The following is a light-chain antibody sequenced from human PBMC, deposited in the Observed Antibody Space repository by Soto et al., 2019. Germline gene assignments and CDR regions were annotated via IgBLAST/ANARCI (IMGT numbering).Light chain of an antibody. J-gene: IGKJ1*01. Sequence: IQLTQSPSSLSASVGDRVTLTCRASQDIAIYLAWYQQKPGEAPKLLIYAASTLYGGVPSRFSGSGSGTDFALTITSLQAEDFATYYCQQYSDSPPTFGQGTKVDI. CDR1: QDIAIY. V-gene: IGKV1-9*01. CDR2: AAS. CDR3: QQYSDSPPT.